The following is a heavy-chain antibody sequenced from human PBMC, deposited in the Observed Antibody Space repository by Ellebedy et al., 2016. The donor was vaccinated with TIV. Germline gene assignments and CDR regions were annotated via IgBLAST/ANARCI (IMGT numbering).Heavy chain of an antibody. D-gene: IGHD5-12*01. CDR3: ARDPYQMATIRGYFDY. Sequence: ASVKVSCKASGYTFTSYAIHWVRQAPGQRLEWMGWINAGNGNTKYSQKFQDRVIITRETSASTAYMELSSLRSEDTAVYYCARDPYQMATIRGYFDYWGQGILVTVSS. V-gene: IGHV1-3*01. J-gene: IGHJ4*02. CDR2: INAGNGNT. CDR1: GYTFTSYA.